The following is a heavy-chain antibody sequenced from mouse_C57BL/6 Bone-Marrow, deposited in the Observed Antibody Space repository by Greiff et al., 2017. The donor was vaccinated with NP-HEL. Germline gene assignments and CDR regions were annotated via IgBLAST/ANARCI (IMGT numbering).Heavy chain of an antibody. CDR3: ARREGGRYDWFAY. CDR2: ISSGSSTI. D-gene: IGHD1-1*02. J-gene: IGHJ3*01. V-gene: IGHV5-17*01. Sequence: EVHLVESGGGLVKPGGSLKLSCAASGFTFSDYGMHWVRQAPEKGLEWVAYISSGSSTIYYADTVKGRFTISRDNAKNTLFLQMTSLRSEDTAMYYCARREGGRYDWFAYWGQGTLVTVSA. CDR1: GFTFSDYG.